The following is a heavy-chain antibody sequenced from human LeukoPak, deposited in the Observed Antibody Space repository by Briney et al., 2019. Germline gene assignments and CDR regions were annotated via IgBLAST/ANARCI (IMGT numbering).Heavy chain of an antibody. CDR1: GYTLTESS. J-gene: IGHJ4*02. Sequence: ASVKVSCKVSGYTLTESSMHWVRQAPGNGLEWMGGFDPEDGEPIYAQKIQGRVTMTEDTSVHTAYMELRSLRSEDTAVYYCVTDIRSGWRHYWGQGTLITVSS. V-gene: IGHV1-24*01. CDR3: VTDIRSGWRHY. D-gene: IGHD6-19*01. CDR2: FDPEDGEP.